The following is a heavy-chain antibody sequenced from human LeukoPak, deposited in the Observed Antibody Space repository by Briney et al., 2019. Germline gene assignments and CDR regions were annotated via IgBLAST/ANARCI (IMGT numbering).Heavy chain of an antibody. CDR3: AKDKAARTLYFDY. Sequence: GGSLRLSCAASGFTFSSYGMHWVRQAPGKGLEWVAVISYDRSNKYYADSVKGRFTISRDNSKNTLYLQMNSLRAEDTAVYYCAKDKAARTLYFDYWGQGTLVTVSS. CDR1: GFTFSSYG. CDR2: ISYDRSNK. D-gene: IGHD2-15*01. J-gene: IGHJ4*02. V-gene: IGHV3-30*18.